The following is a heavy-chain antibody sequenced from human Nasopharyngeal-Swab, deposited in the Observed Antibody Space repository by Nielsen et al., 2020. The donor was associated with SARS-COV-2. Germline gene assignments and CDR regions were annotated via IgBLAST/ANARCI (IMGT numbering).Heavy chain of an antibody. CDR2: ISGSGGST. J-gene: IGHJ3*02. CDR3: AKDQGSGWYHDAFDI. Sequence: GESLKISCAGSGFTFSSYAMSWVRQAPGKGLEWVSAISGSGGSTYYADSVKGRFTISRDNSKNTLYLQMNSLRAEDTAVYYCAKDQGSGWYHDAFDIWGQGTMVTVSS. CDR1: GFTFSSYA. V-gene: IGHV3-23*01. D-gene: IGHD6-19*01.